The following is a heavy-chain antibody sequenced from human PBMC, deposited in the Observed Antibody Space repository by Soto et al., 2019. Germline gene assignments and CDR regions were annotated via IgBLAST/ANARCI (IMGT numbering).Heavy chain of an antibody. CDR1: GFTFSGYT. D-gene: IGHD2-15*01. CDR2: ISTSSNT. CDR3: AKRDGGPPVEH. V-gene: IGHV3-48*01. Sequence: GGSLRLSCAASGFTFSGYTMNWVRQAPGKGLEWVSYISTSSNTYYADSVKGRFTVSRDNSKNTLYLQMNSLRAEDTAVYYCAKRDGGPPVEHWGPGTQV. J-gene: IGHJ4*01.